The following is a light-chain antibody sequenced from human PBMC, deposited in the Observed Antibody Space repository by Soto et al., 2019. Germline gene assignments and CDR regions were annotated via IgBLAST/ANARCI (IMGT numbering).Light chain of an antibody. CDR1: SSDVGGYNY. CDR3: SSYTSTTTRV. J-gene: IGLJ1*01. V-gene: IGLV2-14*03. CDR2: EVS. Sequence: QSALTQPASVSGSPGQSITISCTGTSSDVGGYNYVSWYQQHPGKGPKLMIYEVSNRPSGVSNRFSGSKSGKTATMTISGLQAEDEADYYCSSYTSTTTRVFGTGTKVTVL.